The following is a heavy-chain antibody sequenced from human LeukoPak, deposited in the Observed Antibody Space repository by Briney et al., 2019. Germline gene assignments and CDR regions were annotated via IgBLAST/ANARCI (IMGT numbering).Heavy chain of an antibody. CDR2: IYSGGST. CDR3: ARDLNNGSYHWFDP. V-gene: IGHV3-66*01. CDR1: GFTVSSSY. D-gene: IGHD1-26*01. J-gene: IGHJ5*02. Sequence: GGSLRLSCAASGFTVSSSYMSWVRQAPGTGLEWVSVIYSGGSTDYADSVKGRFTISRDNSKNTLYLQMNSLRAEDTAIYYCARDLNNGSYHWFDPWGQGTLVTVSS.